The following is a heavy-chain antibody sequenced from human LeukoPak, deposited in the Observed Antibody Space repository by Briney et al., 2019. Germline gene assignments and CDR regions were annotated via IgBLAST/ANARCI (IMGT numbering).Heavy chain of an antibody. D-gene: IGHD1-7*01. J-gene: IGHJ6*03. CDR1: GGSFSGYY. CDR3: ARDDDWNYPYYYYYYMDV. V-gene: IGHV4-34*01. Sequence: PSETLSLTCAVYGGSFSGYYWSWIRQPPGKGLEWIGEINHSGSTNYNPSLKSRVTISVDTSKNQFSLKLSSVTAADTAVYYCARDDDWNYPYYYYYYMDVWGKGTTVTVSS. CDR2: INHSGST.